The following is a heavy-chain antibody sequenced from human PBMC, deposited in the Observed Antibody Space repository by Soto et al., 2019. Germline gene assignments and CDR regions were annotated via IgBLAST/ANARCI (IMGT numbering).Heavy chain of an antibody. CDR1: VGSFGSYA. Sequence: SVKVSCKASVGSFGSYAISWVRQAPGQGLEWMGGIIPIFGTANYAQKFQGRVTITADESTSTAYMELSSLRSEDTAVYYCARDIVATKGYYYYGMDVWGQGTTATVSS. D-gene: IGHD5-12*01. J-gene: IGHJ6*02. CDR3: ARDIVATKGYYYYGMDV. V-gene: IGHV1-69*13. CDR2: IIPIFGTA.